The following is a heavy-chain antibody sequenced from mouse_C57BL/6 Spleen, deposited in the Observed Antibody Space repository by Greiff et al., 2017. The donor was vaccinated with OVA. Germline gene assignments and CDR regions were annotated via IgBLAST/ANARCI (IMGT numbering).Heavy chain of an antibody. Sequence: QVQLQQPRAELVKPGASVKLSCKASGYTFTSYWMQWVKQRPGQGLEWIGEIDPSDSYTNYNQKFKGKATLTVDTSSSTAYMQLSSLTSEDSAVYYCARTGYYYGSSYAMDYWGQGTSVTVSS. D-gene: IGHD1-1*01. V-gene: IGHV1-50*01. CDR3: ARTGYYYGSSYAMDY. CDR2: IDPSDSYT. CDR1: GYTFTSYW. J-gene: IGHJ4*01.